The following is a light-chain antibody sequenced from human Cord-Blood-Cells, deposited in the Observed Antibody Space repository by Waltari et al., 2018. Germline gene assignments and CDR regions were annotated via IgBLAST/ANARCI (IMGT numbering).Light chain of an antibody. Sequence: EIVLTQSTGTLYLSPGERATLPCRASQSVSSSYLAWYQQKPGQAPRLLIHVASIRATGIPDRFSGSGSGTDFTLTISRLEPEDFAVYYCQQYGSSPYTFGQGTKLEIK. CDR3: QQYGSSPYT. CDR1: QSVSSSY. V-gene: IGKV3-20*01. CDR2: VAS. J-gene: IGKJ2*01.